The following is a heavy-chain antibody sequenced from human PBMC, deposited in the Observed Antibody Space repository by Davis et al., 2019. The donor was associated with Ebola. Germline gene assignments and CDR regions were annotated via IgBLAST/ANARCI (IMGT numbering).Heavy chain of an antibody. D-gene: IGHD3-10*01. CDR2: INHSGST. CDR3: ARVRHYYGSGSYRP. V-gene: IGHV4-34*01. J-gene: IGHJ5*02. Sequence: GSLRLSCAVYGGSFSGYYWSWIRQPPGKGLEWIGEINHSGSTNYNPSLKSRVTISVHTSKDQLSLKLFSCTAADTAVYYCARVRHYYGSGSYRPWGQGTLVTVSS. CDR1: GGSFSGYY.